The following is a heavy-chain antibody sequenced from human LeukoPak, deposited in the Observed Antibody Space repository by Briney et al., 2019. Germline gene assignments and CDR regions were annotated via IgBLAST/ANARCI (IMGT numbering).Heavy chain of an antibody. J-gene: IGHJ6*03. Sequence: ASVKVSCKASGYTFTGYYMHWVRQAPGQGLEWMGWINPNSGGTNYAQKFQGRVTMTRNTSISTAYMELSSLRSEDTAVYYCARGTRGYCSGGSCFWPYNDYYYMDVWGKGTTVTISS. V-gene: IGHV1-2*02. CDR3: ARGTRGYCSGGSCFWPYNDYYYMDV. D-gene: IGHD2-15*01. CDR1: GYTFTGYY. CDR2: INPNSGGT.